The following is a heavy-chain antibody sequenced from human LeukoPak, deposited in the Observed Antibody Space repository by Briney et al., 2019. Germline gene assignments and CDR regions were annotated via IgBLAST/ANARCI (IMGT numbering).Heavy chain of an antibody. CDR1: GLSFSSYW. D-gene: IGHD3-16*01. J-gene: IGHJ4*02. Sequence: PGGSLRLSCAASGLSFSSYWMSWVRQAPGKGLEWVANIKQDGSEKNYVDSVDGRFTISRDNAKNSVYLQMNSLRAEDTAVYYCATWGSGHWGQGTLVTVSS. V-gene: IGHV3-7*05. CDR3: ATWGSGH. CDR2: IKQDGSEK.